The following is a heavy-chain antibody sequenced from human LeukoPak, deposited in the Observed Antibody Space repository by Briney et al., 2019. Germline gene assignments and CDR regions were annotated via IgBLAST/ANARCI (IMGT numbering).Heavy chain of an antibody. CDR2: ISGSGGST. J-gene: IGHJ4*02. CDR3: AKDTYGDPGFDY. CDR1: GFTFSNYA. V-gene: IGHV3-23*01. D-gene: IGHD4-17*01. Sequence: AGGSLRLSCAASGFTFSNYAISWVRQAPGNGLGWVSAISGSGGSTYYAGSVKGRFTISRDNSKNTLYLQMNSLRAEDTAIYFCAKDTYGDPGFDYWGQGTLVPVFS.